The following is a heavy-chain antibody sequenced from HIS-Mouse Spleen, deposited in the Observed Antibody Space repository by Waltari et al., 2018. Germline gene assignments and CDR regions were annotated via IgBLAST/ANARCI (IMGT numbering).Heavy chain of an antibody. V-gene: IGHV4-31*03. CDR1: GGSISSGAYY. Sequence: QVQLQESGPGLVKPSQTLSLTCTVSGGSISSGAYYWSWLRQHPGKALEWIGYIYYSGSTYYNPSLKSRVTISVDTSKNQFSLKLSSVTAADTAVYYCARAPIRGYWYFDLWGRGTLVTVSS. CDR2: IYYSGST. CDR3: ARAPIRGYWYFDL. D-gene: IGHD3-16*01. J-gene: IGHJ2*01.